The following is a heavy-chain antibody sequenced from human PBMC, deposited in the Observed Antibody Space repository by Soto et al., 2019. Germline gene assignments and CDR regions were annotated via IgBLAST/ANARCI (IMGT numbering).Heavy chain of an antibody. CDR2: IYYSGSP. V-gene: IGHV4-39*01. CDR1: GGPISSSNYY. J-gene: IGHJ4*02. Sequence: AETLSLTCTVSGGPISSSNYYWVCIGQRPGKGLELIASIYYSGSPYNNPSLKSRVTMSVDTSKNQFSLKLTSVTAADTAVYYCARLLYDSSGYYYFDYWGQGTLVTVSS. D-gene: IGHD3-22*01. CDR3: ARLLYDSSGYYYFDY.